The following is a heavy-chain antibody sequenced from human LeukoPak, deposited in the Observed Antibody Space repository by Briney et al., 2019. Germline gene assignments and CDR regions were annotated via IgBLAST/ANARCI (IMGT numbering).Heavy chain of an antibody. J-gene: IGHJ6*02. CDR3: ARDSPPYIPAAIPHTRYYGMDV. V-gene: IGHV1-69*13. D-gene: IGHD2-2*01. CDR1: GGTFSSYA. CDR2: IIPIFGTA. Sequence: ASVKVSCKASGGTFSSYAISWVRQAPGQGLEWMGGIIPIFGTANYAQKFQGRVTITADESTSTAYMELSSLRSEDTAVYYCARDSPPYIPAAIPHTRYYGMDVWGQGTTVTVSS.